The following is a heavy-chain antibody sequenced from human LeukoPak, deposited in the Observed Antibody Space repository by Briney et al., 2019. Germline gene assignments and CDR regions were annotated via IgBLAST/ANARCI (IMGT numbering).Heavy chain of an antibody. D-gene: IGHD1-26*01. CDR2: IYPGDSDT. CDR1: GYSFTSYW. J-gene: IGHJ4*02. CDR3: ARGNSGSFYSAGIDY. Sequence: GESLKISCKGSGYSFTSYWIGWVRQMPGKGLEWMGIIYPGDSDTRYSPSFRGRVTISADKSISTAYLQWTSLKASDTAMYYCARGNSGSFYSAGIDYWGQGTLVTVSS. V-gene: IGHV5-51*01.